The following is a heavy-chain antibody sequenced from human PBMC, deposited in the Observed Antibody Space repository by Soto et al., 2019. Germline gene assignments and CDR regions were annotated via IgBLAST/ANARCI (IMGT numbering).Heavy chain of an antibody. CDR1: GFTFSSYG. D-gene: IGHD2-21*02. Sequence: QVQLVESGGGVVQPGRSLRLSCAASGFTFSSYGMHWVRQAPGKGLEWVAVIWYDGSNKYYADSVKGRFTISRDNSKNTLYLQMNSLRAEDTAVYYCARDLLAYCGGDCYSAVDYWGQGTLVTVSS. J-gene: IGHJ4*02. CDR2: IWYDGSNK. CDR3: ARDLLAYCGGDCYSAVDY. V-gene: IGHV3-33*01.